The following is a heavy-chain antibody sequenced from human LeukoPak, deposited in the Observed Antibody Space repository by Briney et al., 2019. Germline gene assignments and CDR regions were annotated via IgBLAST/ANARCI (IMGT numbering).Heavy chain of an antibody. CDR1: GYTFTSYD. CDR3: ARAPGPFHYYGSGAFDY. Sequence: GASVKVSCKASGYTFTSYDINWVRQATGQGLEWMGWMNPNSGNTGYAQKFQGRVTMTRNTSISTAYMELSSLRSEDTAVYYCARAPGPFHYYGSGAFDYWGQGTLVTVSS. CDR2: MNPNSGNT. D-gene: IGHD3-10*01. V-gene: IGHV1-8*02. J-gene: IGHJ4*02.